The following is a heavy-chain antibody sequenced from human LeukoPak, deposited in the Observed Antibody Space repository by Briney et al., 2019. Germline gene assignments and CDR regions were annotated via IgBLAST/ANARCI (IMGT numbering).Heavy chain of an antibody. Sequence: GGSLRLSCAASGFSFSSYCMSWVRQAPGKGLEWVAKINQNGSEKYYVDSVKGQFTISRDNAKNSLYLQMNSLRAEDTAVYYCARADSYAERYYYYYYMDFWGKGTTVTVSS. D-gene: IGHD5-18*01. CDR1: GFSFSSYC. V-gene: IGHV3-7*01. CDR2: INQNGSEK. CDR3: ARADSYAERYYYYYYMDF. J-gene: IGHJ6*03.